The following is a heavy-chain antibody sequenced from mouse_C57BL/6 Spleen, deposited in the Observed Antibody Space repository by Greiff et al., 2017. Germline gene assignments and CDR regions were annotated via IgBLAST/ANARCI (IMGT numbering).Heavy chain of an antibody. D-gene: IGHD2-3*01. Sequence: VQLQESGAELVKPGASVKLSCKASGYTFTSYWMHWVKQRPGQGLEWIGMIHPNSGSTNYNEKFKSKATLTVDKSSSTAYMQLNSLTSEDSAVYYCAREEIYDGYSLAMDYWGQGTSVTVSS. CDR2: IHPNSGST. J-gene: IGHJ4*01. CDR1: GYTFTSYW. CDR3: AREEIYDGYSLAMDY. V-gene: IGHV1-64*01.